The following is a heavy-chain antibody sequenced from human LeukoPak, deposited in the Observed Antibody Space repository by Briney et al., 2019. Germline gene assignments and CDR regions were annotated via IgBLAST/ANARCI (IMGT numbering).Heavy chain of an antibody. D-gene: IGHD3-22*01. V-gene: IGHV3-9*01. Sequence: GGSLRLSCVASGFSFDDYAMRWVRQAPGKGLEWVSYISWNSGSRGYADSVKGRFTISRDNAKNSLYLQMNSLRAEDTALYYCTKDSSDYYRFDYWGQGTLVTVSS. J-gene: IGHJ4*02. CDR3: TKDSSDYYRFDY. CDR2: ISWNSGSR. CDR1: GFSFDDYA.